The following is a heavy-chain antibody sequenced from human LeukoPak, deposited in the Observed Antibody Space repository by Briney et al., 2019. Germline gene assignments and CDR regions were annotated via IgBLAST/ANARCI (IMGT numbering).Heavy chain of an antibody. D-gene: IGHD3-22*01. Sequence: PGGSLRLSCAASGFTFSSYAMSWVRQAPGKGLEWVSAISGSGGSTYYADSVKGRFTISRDNSKNTLYLQMNSLRAEDTAVYYCAKRGYYDSSGYLEFDYWGQGTLVTVSS. J-gene: IGHJ4*02. CDR1: GFTFSSYA. CDR2: ISGSGGST. V-gene: IGHV3-23*01. CDR3: AKRGYYDSSGYLEFDY.